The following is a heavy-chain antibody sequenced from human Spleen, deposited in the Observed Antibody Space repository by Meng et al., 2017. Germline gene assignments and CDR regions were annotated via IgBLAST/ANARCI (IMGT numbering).Heavy chain of an antibody. Sequence: SLKISCAASGFTFDDYAMHWVRQAPGKGLEWVSGISWNSGSIGYADSVKGRFTISRDNAKNSLYLQMNSLRAEDTAVYYCARDGTGSYYAYWGQGTLVTVSS. CDR2: ISWNSGSI. CDR1: GFTFDDYA. J-gene: IGHJ4*02. V-gene: IGHV3-9*01. CDR3: ARDGTGSYYAY. D-gene: IGHD1-26*01.